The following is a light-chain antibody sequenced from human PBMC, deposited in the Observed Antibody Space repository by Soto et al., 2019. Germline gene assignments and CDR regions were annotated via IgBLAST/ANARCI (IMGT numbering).Light chain of an antibody. V-gene: IGKV1-27*01. CDR1: QAIGGY. CDR3: QKYTSAPLT. Sequence: IQVTQSPAALSESLGYRVTITCRANQAIGGYLAWFQQQPGKVPKLLIYAASALQSGVPSRFSGSGSGTDFTLTISSLQPEDIATYYCQKYTSAPLTFGGGTKVEI. J-gene: IGKJ4*01. CDR2: AAS.